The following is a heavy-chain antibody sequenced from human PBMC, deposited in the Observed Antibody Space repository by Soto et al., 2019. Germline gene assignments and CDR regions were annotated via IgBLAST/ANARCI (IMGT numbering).Heavy chain of an antibody. D-gene: IGHD2-2*01. V-gene: IGHV1-24*01. Sequence: ASVKVSCKVSGYTLTELSMHWVRQAPGKGLEWMGGFDPEDGETIYAQKFQGRVTMTEDTSTVTAYIELSSLRSEDTAVYYCETLSCGCSSTSCSNWFDHWGQVTLVTVSS. J-gene: IGHJ5*02. CDR1: GYTLTELS. CDR3: ETLSCGCSSTSCSNWFDH. CDR2: FDPEDGET.